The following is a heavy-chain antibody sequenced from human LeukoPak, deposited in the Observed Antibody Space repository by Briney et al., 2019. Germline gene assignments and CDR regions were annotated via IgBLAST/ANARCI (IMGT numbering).Heavy chain of an antibody. CDR2: IYTSGNT. J-gene: IGHJ5*02. CDR3: ARDLPPLTLPAAPTNWFDP. V-gene: IGHV4-4*07. Sequence: SETLSLTCTVSGSSISTYYWSWIRQPAGKGLEWIGRIYTSGNTNYNPSLKSRVTMSVDTSKNQFSLKLGSVTAADTAVYYCARDLPPLTLPAAPTNWFDPWGQGTLVTVSS. D-gene: IGHD2-2*01. CDR1: GSSISTYY.